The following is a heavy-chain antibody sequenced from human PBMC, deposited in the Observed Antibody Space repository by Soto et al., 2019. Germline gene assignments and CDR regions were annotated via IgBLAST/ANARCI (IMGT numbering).Heavy chain of an antibody. CDR1: GFTFSSYG. D-gene: IGHD2-21*01. CDR3: ARVDGGDALYYYFYRMDV. Sequence: QVQLVESGGGVVQPGRSLRLSCAASGFTFSSYGMHWVRQAPGKGLEWVAVMWYGGSNKYYADSVKGRFTISRDNSKNRMYLQVNGRRDEDTAVYYCARVDGGDALYYYFYRMDVWGEGTKVTVSS. V-gene: IGHV3-33*01. CDR2: MWYGGSNK. J-gene: IGHJ6*04.